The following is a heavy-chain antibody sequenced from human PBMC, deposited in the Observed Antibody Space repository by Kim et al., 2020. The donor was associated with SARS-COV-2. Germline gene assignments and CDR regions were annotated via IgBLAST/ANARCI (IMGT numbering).Heavy chain of an antibody. CDR1: GYTFTSYA. Sequence: ASVKVSCKASGYTFTSYAMHWVRQAPGQRLEWMGWINAGNGNTKYSQKFQGRVTITRDTSASTAYMELSSLRSEDTAVYYCARVGNSVWQTFIYGMDVWGQGTKVTLSS. CDR3: ARVGNSVWQTFIYGMDV. V-gene: IGHV1-3*01. D-gene: IGHD6-19*01. J-gene: IGHJ6*02. CDR2: INAGNGNT.